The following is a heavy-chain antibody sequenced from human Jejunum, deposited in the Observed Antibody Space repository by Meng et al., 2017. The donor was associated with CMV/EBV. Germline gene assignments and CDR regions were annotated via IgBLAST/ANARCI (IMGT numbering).Heavy chain of an antibody. CDR1: FAFGSPGLG. D-gene: IGHD3-10*01. CDR3: VHGFYYGSGSTFHY. CDR2: VYSADNR. J-gene: IGHJ4*02. Sequence: FAFGSPGLGLGCFRRPPGTALDWLTIVYSADNRRSDPSLKNSLIITEDTSRNEVVLRITNMDPVDTATYYCVHGFYYGSGSTFHYWGQGTLVTVSS. V-gene: IGHV2-5*05.